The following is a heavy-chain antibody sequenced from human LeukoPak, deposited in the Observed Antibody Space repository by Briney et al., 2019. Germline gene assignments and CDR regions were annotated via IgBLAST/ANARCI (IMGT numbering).Heavy chain of an antibody. CDR1: GASISGDIYF. CDR2: FYASGGA. J-gene: IGHJ4*01. V-gene: IGHV4-61*02. Sequence: SETLSLTCTVSGASISGDIYFWTWIRQPAGKGLEWIGRFYASGGAIYNPSLNSRVTISVDPSKNQFSLRLTSVTAADTAVYYCTRGYTFEYWGHGTMVTVSS. D-gene: IGHD1-14*01. CDR3: TRGYTFEY.